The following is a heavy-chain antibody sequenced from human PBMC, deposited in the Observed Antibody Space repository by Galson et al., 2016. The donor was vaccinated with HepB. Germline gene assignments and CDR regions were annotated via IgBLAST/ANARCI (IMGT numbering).Heavy chain of an antibody. D-gene: IGHD3-16*01. CDR2: IYHSGSI. Sequence: SETLSLTCAVSGGSISNNNWWSWVRQPPGKGLEWIGEIYHSGSINYNSSLESRVTISVDKSKNQFSLKLRSVTAADTAVYYCARSGAEMGEPIPGFDYWGPGTLVTVSS. CDR1: GGSISNNNW. J-gene: IGHJ4*02. CDR3: ARSGAEMGEPIPGFDY. V-gene: IGHV4-4*02.